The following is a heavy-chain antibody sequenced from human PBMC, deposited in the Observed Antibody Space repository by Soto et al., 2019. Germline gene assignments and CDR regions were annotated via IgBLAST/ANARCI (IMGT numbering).Heavy chain of an antibody. J-gene: IGHJ4*02. Sequence: GGSLRLSCAASGFTFSSYAMSWVRQAPGKGLEWVSAISGSGGSTYYADSVKGRFTISRDNSKNTLYLQMNSLRAEDTAVYYCAKDLSEDTIFGVVIHYFDYWGQGTLVTVSS. V-gene: IGHV3-23*01. CDR2: ISGSGGST. CDR1: GFTFSSYA. D-gene: IGHD3-3*01. CDR3: AKDLSEDTIFGVVIHYFDY.